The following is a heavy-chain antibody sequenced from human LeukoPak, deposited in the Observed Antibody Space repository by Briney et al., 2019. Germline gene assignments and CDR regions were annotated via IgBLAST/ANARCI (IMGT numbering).Heavy chain of an antibody. V-gene: IGHV3-48*03. CDR3: AKSHASIWNVYDY. J-gene: IGHJ4*02. CDR2: ISSSGSTI. CDR1: GFTFSSYE. D-gene: IGHD1-1*01. Sequence: GGSLRLSCAASGFTFSSYEMNWVRQAPGKGLEWVSYISSSGSTIYYADSVKGRFTISRDNLKNMVFLQMNSLRAEDTAIYYCAKSHASIWNVYDYWGQGTLVTVSS.